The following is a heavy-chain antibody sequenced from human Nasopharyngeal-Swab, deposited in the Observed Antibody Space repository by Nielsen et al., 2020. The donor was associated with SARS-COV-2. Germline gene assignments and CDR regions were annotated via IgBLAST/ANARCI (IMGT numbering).Heavy chain of an antibody. V-gene: IGHV1-18*01. J-gene: IGHJ4*02. D-gene: IGHD6-25*01. CDR3: ARDPRGPDY. Sequence: VRQAPGQGLEGMGWISAYNGRTYYAQKFQGRVTMTTDTSTSTAYMDLRSLRSDDTAVYYCARDPRGPDYWGQGTLVTVSS. CDR2: ISAYNGRT.